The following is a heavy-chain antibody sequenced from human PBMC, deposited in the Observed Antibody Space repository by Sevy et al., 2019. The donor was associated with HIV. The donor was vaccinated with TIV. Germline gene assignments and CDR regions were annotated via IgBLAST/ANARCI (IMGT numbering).Heavy chain of an antibody. J-gene: IGHJ3*02. CDR2: IYAGGST. Sequence: GGYLRLSCAASGFKVSDNYMSWVRQAPGKGLEWVSVIYAGGSTYYADSVKGRFTISRDNSKNTLYLQMNSLRAEDTAFYYCTTHASDFDSSGYLERDAFDIWGQGTMVTVSS. V-gene: IGHV3-53*01. D-gene: IGHD3-22*01. CDR3: TTHASDFDSSGYLERDAFDI. CDR1: GFKVSDNY.